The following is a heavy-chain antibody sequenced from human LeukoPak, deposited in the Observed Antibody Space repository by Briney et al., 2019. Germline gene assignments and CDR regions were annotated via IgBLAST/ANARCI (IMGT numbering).Heavy chain of an antibody. V-gene: IGHV3-66*01. CDR2: IYSGGST. CDR1: GFTVSSNY. D-gene: IGHD3-16*02. Sequence: GGSLRLSCAASGFTVSSNYMSWVRQAPGKGLEWVSVIYSGGSTYYADSVKGRFTISRDNSKNTLYLQMNSLRAEDTAVYYCVKVEVVWGSYRYKWGTWYFDYWGQGTLVTVSS. CDR3: VKVEVVWGSYRYKWGTWYFDY. J-gene: IGHJ4*02.